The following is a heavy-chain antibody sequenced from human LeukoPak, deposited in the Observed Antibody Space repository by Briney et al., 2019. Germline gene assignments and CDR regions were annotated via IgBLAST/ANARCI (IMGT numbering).Heavy chain of an antibody. D-gene: IGHD3-10*01. CDR3: ARDYSGSGRATVFDI. V-gene: IGHV4-39*07. CDR2: LYYSGST. J-gene: IGHJ3*02. Sequence: SETLSLTCTVSGVSINSNLDYWGWLRQPPGKGLDWIGSLYYSGSTYYNPSLKSRVTISVDTSQNPFSLKLSSVAAADPAVYYCARDYSGSGRATVFDIWGQGTVVTVSS. CDR1: GVSINSNLDY.